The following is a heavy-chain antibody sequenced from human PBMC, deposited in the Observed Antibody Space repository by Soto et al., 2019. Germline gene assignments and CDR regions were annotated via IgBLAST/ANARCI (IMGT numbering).Heavy chain of an antibody. J-gene: IGHJ6*02. CDR3: ARGPAYSSSCYLIDYYHYGTDV. CDR1: GGSISSGGYY. CDR2: IYYSGST. D-gene: IGHD6-13*01. V-gene: IGHV4-31*03. Sequence: PSETLSLTCTVSGGSISSGGYYWSWIRQHPGKGLEWIGYIYYSGSTYYNPSLKSRVTISVDTSKNQFSLKLSSVTAADTAVYYCARGPAYSSSCYLIDYYHYGTDVRGQGTTVTVSS.